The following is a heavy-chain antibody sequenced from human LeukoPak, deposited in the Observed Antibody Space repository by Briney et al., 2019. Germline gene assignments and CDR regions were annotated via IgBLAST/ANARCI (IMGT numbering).Heavy chain of an antibody. CDR1: GFTFSNYW. V-gene: IGHV3-7*01. J-gene: IGHJ4*02. Sequence: GGSLRLSCAASGFTFSNYWINWVRQAPGKGLEWVANINQDGSEKYYVDSVKGRFTISRDNAKDSPYLQMSSLRAEDTAVYYCARTYRNGDKFCSVYWGQGTLVTVSS. CDR2: INQDGSEK. CDR3: ARTYRNGDKFCSVY. D-gene: IGHD5-24*01.